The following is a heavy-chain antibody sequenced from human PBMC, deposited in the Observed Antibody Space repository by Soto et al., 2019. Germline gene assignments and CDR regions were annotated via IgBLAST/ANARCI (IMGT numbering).Heavy chain of an antibody. J-gene: IGHJ3*02. CDR1: GYTFTSYA. CDR3: ARAYYDIESDAFDI. D-gene: IGHD3-9*01. V-gene: IGHV1-3*01. CDR2: INAGNGNT. Sequence: GASVKVSCKASGYTFTSYAMHWVRQAPGQRLEWMGWINAGNGNTKYSQKFQGRVTITRDTSASTAYMELSRLRSDDTAVYYCARAYYDIESDAFDIWGQGTMVTVS.